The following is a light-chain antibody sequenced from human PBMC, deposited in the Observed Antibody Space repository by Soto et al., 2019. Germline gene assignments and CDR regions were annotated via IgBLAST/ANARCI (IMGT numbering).Light chain of an antibody. CDR1: QSISSTY. CDR2: GAF. V-gene: IGKV3-20*01. CDR3: QQYGSSSFA. J-gene: IGKJ3*01. Sequence: EIVLTQSPGTLSVSPGERATLFCRARQSISSTYLAWYQKKPGQAPRLLLYGAFNRATGIPDMLSGSGSGTDFTLTISRLEPEDCAFYYCQQYGSSSFAFGPVTKVEIK.